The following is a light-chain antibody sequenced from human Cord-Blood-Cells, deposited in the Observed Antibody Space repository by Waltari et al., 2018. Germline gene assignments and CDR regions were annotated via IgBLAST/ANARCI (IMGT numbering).Light chain of an antibody. V-gene: IGLV2-23*01. CDR1: SSDVGSYNL. Sequence: QSALTQPASVSGSPGQSITISCTGTSSDVGSYNLVSWYQQHPGKAPQLMIYEGTKRPSGVSNRFSCSKSGNTASLAISGLQAEDEADYYCCSYAGSSTYVFGTGTKVTVL. J-gene: IGLJ1*01. CDR2: EGT. CDR3: CSYAGSSTYV.